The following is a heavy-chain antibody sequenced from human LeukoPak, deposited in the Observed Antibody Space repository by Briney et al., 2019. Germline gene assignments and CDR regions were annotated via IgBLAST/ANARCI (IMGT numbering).Heavy chain of an antibody. CDR1: GDSVSSNIAA. J-gene: IGHJ6*02. CDR3: ARDQDGMDV. V-gene: IGHV6-1*01. Sequence: SQTLSLTCAISGDSVSSNIAAWNWIRRSPSRGLEWLGRTYYRFKWYNDYAMSVKSRVTINPDTSKNQFSLQLNSVTPEDSAVYYCARDQDGMDVWGQGTTVTVSS. CDR2: TYYRFKWYN.